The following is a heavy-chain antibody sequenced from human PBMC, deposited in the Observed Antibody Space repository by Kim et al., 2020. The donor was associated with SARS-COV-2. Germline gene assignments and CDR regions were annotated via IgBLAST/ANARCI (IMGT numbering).Heavy chain of an antibody. V-gene: IGHV4-39*07. CDR1: GGSISSSSYY. J-gene: IGHJ6*02. Sequence: SETLSLTCTVSGGSISSSSYYWGWIRQPPGKGLEWIGSIYYSGSTYYNPSLKSRVTISVDTSKNQFSLKLSSVTAADTAVYYCARDPPYYYYYGMDVWGQGTTVTVSS. CDR2: IYYSGST. CDR3: ARDPPYYYYYGMDV.